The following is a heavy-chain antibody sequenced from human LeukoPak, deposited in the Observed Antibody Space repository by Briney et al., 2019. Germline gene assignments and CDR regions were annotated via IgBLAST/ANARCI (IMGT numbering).Heavy chain of an antibody. J-gene: IGHJ4*02. V-gene: IGHV1-3*01. CDR2: INGDNGNT. CDR3: ARSSSGTYHY. CDR1: GYNFASYT. D-gene: IGHD3-10*01. Sequence: ASVKVSCKSSGYNFASYTMHWLRQAPGQSPEWMGSINGDNGNTKYSEKFQGRVTFTRDTSASSAYMELSRLRSEDTAVYYCARSSSGTYHYWGQGTLVTVSS.